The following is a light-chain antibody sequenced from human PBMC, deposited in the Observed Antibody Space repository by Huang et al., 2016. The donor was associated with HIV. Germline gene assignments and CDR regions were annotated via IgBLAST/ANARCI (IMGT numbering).Light chain of an antibody. J-gene: IGKJ2*01. CDR3: QQRSIWPRT. CDR1: QSVTTY. Sequence: DIVLTQSPATLSLSPGERATLSCRASQSVTTYLAWYQQKPGQAPRLLIFDATHRAAGIPARCRGSGFGTDFTLTISSLEPEDFAVYYCQQRSIWPRTFGQGTKVEIK. CDR2: DAT. V-gene: IGKV3-11*01.